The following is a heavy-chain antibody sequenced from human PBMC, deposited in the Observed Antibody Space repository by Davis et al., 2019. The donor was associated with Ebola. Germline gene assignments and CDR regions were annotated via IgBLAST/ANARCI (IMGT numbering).Heavy chain of an antibody. Sequence: GESLKISCAASGFTFSSYSMNWVRQAPGKGLEWVSSISSSSSYIYYADSVKGRFTISRDNAKNSLYLQMNSLRAEDTAVYYCARSGLSGWYGDYWGQGTLVTVSS. D-gene: IGHD6-19*01. CDR3: ARSGLSGWYGDY. CDR1: GFTFSSYS. J-gene: IGHJ4*02. CDR2: ISSSSSYI. V-gene: IGHV3-21*01.